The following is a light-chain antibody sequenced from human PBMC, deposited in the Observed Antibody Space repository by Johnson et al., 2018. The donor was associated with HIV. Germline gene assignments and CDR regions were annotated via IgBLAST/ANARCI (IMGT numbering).Light chain of an antibody. CDR1: SSSIGSNT. CDR2: SNN. CDR3: ATWDSSLSAGIV. V-gene: IGLV1-44*01. Sequence: QSVLTQPPSASGTPGQRVTFSCSGSSSSIGSNTVSWYRQLPGTAPKLLMYSNNQRPSGVPDRFSGSKSGTSASLAISGLQSEDEADYYCATWDSSLSAGIVFWTGTKVTVL. J-gene: IGLJ1*01.